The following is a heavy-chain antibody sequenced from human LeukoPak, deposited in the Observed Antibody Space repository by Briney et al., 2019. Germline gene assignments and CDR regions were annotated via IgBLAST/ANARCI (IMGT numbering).Heavy chain of an antibody. CDR1: GFTFSSYG. Sequence: PGGSLRLSCAASGFTFSSYGMHWVRQAPGKGLEWVAVIWYDGSNKYYADSVKGRFTISRDNSKNTPYLQMNSLRAEDTAVYYCARDLDYYGSGSSHWGQGTLVTVSS. D-gene: IGHD3-10*01. V-gene: IGHV3-33*01. CDR2: IWYDGSNK. J-gene: IGHJ4*01. CDR3: ARDLDYYGSGSSH.